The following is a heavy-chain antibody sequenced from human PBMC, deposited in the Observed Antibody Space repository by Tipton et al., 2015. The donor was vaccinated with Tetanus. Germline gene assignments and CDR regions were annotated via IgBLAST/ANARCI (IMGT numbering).Heavy chain of an antibody. J-gene: IGHJ3*02. CDR1: GDFVTFGSYY. Sequence: TLSLTCTVSGDFVTFGSYYWGWIRQPPGKGLEWIGSVYYSGTTYYNASLESRVTISIDTSKNQVSLKLISVTAADTAVYYCARRGDYVFYYESSGYLWGAAFDIWGQGAMVSVSA. D-gene: IGHD3-22*01. CDR2: VYYSGTT. CDR3: ARRGDYVFYYESSGYLWGAAFDI. V-gene: IGHV4-39*07.